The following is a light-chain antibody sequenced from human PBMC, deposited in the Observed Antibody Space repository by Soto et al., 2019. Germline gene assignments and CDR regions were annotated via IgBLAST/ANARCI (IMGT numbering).Light chain of an antibody. CDR1: SSDVGGYNY. CDR2: EVT. Sequence: QSALTQPPSASGSPGQSVTISCTGTSSDVGGYNYVSWYQQHPGKAPKLIIYEVTKRPSGVPDRFSGSKSGNTASLTVSGLQADDEADYYCMSFIDSTSTHWVLGGGTKLTVL. J-gene: IGLJ3*02. CDR3: MSFIDSTSTHWV. V-gene: IGLV2-8*01.